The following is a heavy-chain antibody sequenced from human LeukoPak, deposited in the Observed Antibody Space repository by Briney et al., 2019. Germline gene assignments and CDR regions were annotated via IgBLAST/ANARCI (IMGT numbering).Heavy chain of an antibody. Sequence: SETLSLTCTVSGGSISSSRYYWGWIRQPPGKGLEWIGTIYYSGTTYYNPSLRSRVTISVDTSTNQFSLNLSSVTAADTAVYYGARNPYYYTSGSYYNSAFDVWGQGTVVTVSS. CDR2: IYYSGTT. D-gene: IGHD3-10*01. J-gene: IGHJ3*01. CDR1: GGSISSSRYY. CDR3: ARNPYYYTSGSYYNSAFDV. V-gene: IGHV4-39*01.